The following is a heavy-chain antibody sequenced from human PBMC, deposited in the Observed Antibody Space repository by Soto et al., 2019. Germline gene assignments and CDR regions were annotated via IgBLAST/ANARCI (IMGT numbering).Heavy chain of an antibody. Sequence: QVQLQESGPGLVKPSGTLSLTCDVSGGSINSSNWWTWVRQPPGKGLEWIGNIYHSGNTNYNPSLKSRLSMSVDKSKNQFSLRLSSVTAADTAIYYCAREGPATIAADLSWFDPWGQGTLVTVSS. D-gene: IGHD6-13*01. CDR3: AREGPATIAADLSWFDP. J-gene: IGHJ5*02. V-gene: IGHV4-4*02. CDR1: GGSINSSNW. CDR2: IYHSGNT.